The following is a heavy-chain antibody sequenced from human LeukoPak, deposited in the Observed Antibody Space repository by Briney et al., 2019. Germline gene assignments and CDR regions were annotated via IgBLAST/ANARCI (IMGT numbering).Heavy chain of an antibody. J-gene: IGHJ4*02. Sequence: QTGRSQRLSCAASGFTFSSYGMHCVRQAPGKGLEWVAVISEDGSNKYYEDSVKGRFTISRDNSNNTLYLQMNSLRAEDTAVYYCAKDRETTASGTFDYWGQGTLVTVSS. CDR2: ISEDGSNK. CDR3: AKDRETTASGTFDY. D-gene: IGHD6-13*01. CDR1: GFTFSSYG. V-gene: IGHV3-30*18.